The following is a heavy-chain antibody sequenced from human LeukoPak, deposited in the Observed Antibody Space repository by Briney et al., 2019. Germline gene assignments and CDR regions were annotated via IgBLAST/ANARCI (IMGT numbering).Heavy chain of an antibody. V-gene: IGHV1-2*02. Sequence: ASVKVSCKASGYTFTGYYMHWVRQAPGQGLEWMGWISPSSGGTNYAQKFQGRVTMTRDTSISTAYMELSRLRSDDTAVYYCARMDPNSSSFDYWGQGTLVTVSS. CDR3: ARMDPNSSSFDY. D-gene: IGHD6-13*01. CDR1: GYTFTGYY. J-gene: IGHJ4*02. CDR2: ISPSSGGT.